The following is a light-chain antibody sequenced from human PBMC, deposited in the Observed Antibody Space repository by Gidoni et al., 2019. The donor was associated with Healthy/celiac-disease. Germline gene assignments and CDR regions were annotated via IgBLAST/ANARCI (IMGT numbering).Light chain of an antibody. CDR1: QSISSY. CDR3: QQRTNWPLT. J-gene: IGKJ4*01. CDR2: GAS. V-gene: IGKV3-11*01. Sequence: EIVLTQSPATLSLSPRERATLSCRASQSISSYLAWYQQKPGQAPRLLIYGASNRATGIPARFSCSGSGTDFTLTISSLEPEEFAVYYCQQRTNWPLTFGGGTRVEIK.